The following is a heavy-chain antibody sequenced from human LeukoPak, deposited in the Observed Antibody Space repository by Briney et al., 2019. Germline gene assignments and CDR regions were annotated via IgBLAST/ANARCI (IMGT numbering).Heavy chain of an antibody. CDR1: GFTFSGYA. CDR3: AKDTSVSADYYFDY. Sequence: GRSLRLSCAASGFTFSGYAMHWVRQAPGKGLEWLTVISTDGNDKDYADSVKGRFTVSRDNSKNTLFLQMNNLRTEDTAVYYCAKDTSVSADYYFDYWGQGTLVTVSS. CDR2: ISTDGNDK. V-gene: IGHV3-30*04. J-gene: IGHJ4*02. D-gene: IGHD3-16*01.